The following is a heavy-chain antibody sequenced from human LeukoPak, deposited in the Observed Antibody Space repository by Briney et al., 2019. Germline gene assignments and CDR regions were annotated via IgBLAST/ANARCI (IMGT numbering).Heavy chain of an antibody. Sequence: ASVKVSCKASGGTFSSYAISWVRQAPGQGLEWMGGIIPIFGTANYAQKFQDRVTITTDESTSTAYMELSSLRSEDTAVYYCATGTIFGVVNGFDPWGQGTLVTVSS. V-gene: IGHV1-69*05. CDR3: ATGTIFGVVNGFDP. CDR1: GGTFSSYA. CDR2: IIPIFGTA. J-gene: IGHJ5*02. D-gene: IGHD3-3*01.